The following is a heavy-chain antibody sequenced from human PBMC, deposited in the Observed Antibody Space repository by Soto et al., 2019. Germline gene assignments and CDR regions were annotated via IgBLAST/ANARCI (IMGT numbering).Heavy chain of an antibody. CDR3: ARGKAAAGTGYYGMDV. CDR1: GGSFSGYY. V-gene: IGHV4-34*01. CDR2: INHSGST. Sequence: SETLSLTCAVYGGSFSGYYWSWIRQPPGKGLEWIGEINHSGSTNYNPPLESRVTISVDTSKNQFSLKLSSVTAADTAVYYCARGKAAAGTGYYGMDVWGQGTTVTVSS. J-gene: IGHJ6*02. D-gene: IGHD6-13*01.